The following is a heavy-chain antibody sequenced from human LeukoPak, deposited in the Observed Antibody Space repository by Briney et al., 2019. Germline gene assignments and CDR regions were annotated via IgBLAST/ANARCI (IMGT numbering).Heavy chain of an antibody. V-gene: IGHV3-9*03. Sequence: GGSLRLSCVASGFIFSDYAMHWVRQAPGKGLEWVAGIRGNSGNIDYGDSVKGRFTISRDNAKNSLYLQMNSLRAEDMALYYCAKVMAAAGTKQFDDAFDVWGQGTMVIV. J-gene: IGHJ3*01. CDR2: IRGNSGNI. CDR3: AKVMAAAGTKQFDDAFDV. D-gene: IGHD6-13*01. CDR1: GFIFSDYA.